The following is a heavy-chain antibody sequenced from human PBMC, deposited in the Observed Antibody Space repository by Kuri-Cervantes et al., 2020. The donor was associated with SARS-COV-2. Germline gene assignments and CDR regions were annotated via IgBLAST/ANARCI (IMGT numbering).Heavy chain of an antibody. CDR3: ARVHPGPEFYYGMDV. Sequence: LRLSCAISGDSVSSNTAAWNWIRQSPSRGLEWLGRTYYRSKWYNDYAVSVKSRITINPDTSKNQFSLHLNSVTPEDTAVYYCARVHPGPEFYYGMDVWGQGTTVTDSS. CDR2: TYYRSKWYN. V-gene: IGHV6-1*01. J-gene: IGHJ6*02. CDR1: GDSVSSNTAA. D-gene: IGHD3-10*01.